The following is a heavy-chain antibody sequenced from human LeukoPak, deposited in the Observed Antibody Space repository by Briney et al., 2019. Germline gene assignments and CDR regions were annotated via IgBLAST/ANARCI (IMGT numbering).Heavy chain of an antibody. J-gene: IGHJ5*02. CDR1: GGSISSYY. D-gene: IGHD3-22*01. V-gene: IGHV4-59*01. CDR2: IYYSGST. Sequence: SETLSLTCTVSGGSISSYYWSWIRQPPEKGLEWIGYIYYSGSTNYNPSLKSRVTISVDTSKNQFSLKLSSVTAADTAVYYCARVLVVVKGVWFDPWGQGTLVTVSS. CDR3: ARVLVVVKGVWFDP.